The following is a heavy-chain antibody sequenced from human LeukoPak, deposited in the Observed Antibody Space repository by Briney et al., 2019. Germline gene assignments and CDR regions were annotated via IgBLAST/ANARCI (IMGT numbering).Heavy chain of an antibody. CDR1: GGSISSGGYY. CDR2: IYYSGST. D-gene: IGHD3-10*01. Sequence: SETLSLTCTVSGGSISSGGYYWTWIRQHPGKGLEWTGYIYYSGSTNYNPSLKSRVTISVDTSKNQFSPKLSSVTAADTAVYYCARGPRYYYGSGSYGMDVWGQGTTVTVSS. J-gene: IGHJ6*02. V-gene: IGHV4-61*08. CDR3: ARGPRYYYGSGSYGMDV.